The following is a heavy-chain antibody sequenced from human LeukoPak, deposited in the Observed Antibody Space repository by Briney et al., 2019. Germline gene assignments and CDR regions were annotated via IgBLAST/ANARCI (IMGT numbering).Heavy chain of an antibody. D-gene: IGHD3-3*01. CDR3: ARVITHYDFWSGYYRYNFDY. CDR1: GFTFSSYW. CDR2: IKQDGSEK. V-gene: IGHV3-7*01. J-gene: IGHJ4*02. Sequence: GGSLRLSCAASGFTFSSYWMSWVRQAPGKGLEWVANIKQDGSEKYYVDSVKGRFTISRDNAKNSLYLQMNSLRAEDTAVYYCARVITHYDFWSGYYRYNFDYWGQGTLVTVSS.